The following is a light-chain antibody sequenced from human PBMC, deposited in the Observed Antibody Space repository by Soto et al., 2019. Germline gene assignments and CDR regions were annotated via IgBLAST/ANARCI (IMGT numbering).Light chain of an antibody. CDR3: QSYDSSLIVSKV. J-gene: IGLJ1*01. CDR1: NSNIGAGYD. CDR2: GNS. Sequence: QSVLTQPPSVSGAPGQRVTISCTGSNSNIGAGYDVHWYQQLPGTAPKLLIYGNSNRPSGVPDRFSGSKSVTSASLAITGLQAEDEADYYCQSYDSSLIVSKVFGTGTKVTVL. V-gene: IGLV1-40*01.